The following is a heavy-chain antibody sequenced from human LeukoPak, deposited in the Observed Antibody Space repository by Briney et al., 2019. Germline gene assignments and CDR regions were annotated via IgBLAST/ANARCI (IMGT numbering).Heavy chain of an antibody. CDR1: GFTFSTYS. CDR2: ISDSGGRT. J-gene: IGHJ4*02. V-gene: IGHV3-23*01. CDR3: AKRGVVIRVILVGFHKEAYYFDS. D-gene: IGHD3-22*01. Sequence: GGSLRLSCAASGFTFSTYSMSWVRQAPGKGLEWVAGISDSGGRTNYADSVKGRFTISRDNPKNTLYLQMNSLRAEDTAVYFCAKRGVVIRVILVGFHKEAYYFDSWGQGALVTVSS.